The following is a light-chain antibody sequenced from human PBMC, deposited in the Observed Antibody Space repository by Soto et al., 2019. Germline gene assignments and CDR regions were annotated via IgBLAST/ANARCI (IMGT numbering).Light chain of an antibody. J-gene: IGLJ2*01. CDR2: EVS. CDR1: SSDVGGYNY. CDR3: CSYGGTTTLV. V-gene: IGLV2-14*01. Sequence: QSVLTQPASVSGSPGQSITISCTGTSSDVGGYNYVSWYQQQSGKAPKLMIHEVSNRPSGVSSRFSGSKSGNTASLTISGLQAEDEADYYCCSYGGTTTLVFGGGTKLTVL.